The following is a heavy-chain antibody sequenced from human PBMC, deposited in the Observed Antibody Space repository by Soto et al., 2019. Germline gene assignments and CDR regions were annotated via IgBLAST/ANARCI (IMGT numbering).Heavy chain of an antibody. Sequence: QLQLQESGPGLVKPSETLSLTCTVSSGSVNSSNYFWGWIRQPPGKRLEWIGTGYYSGSTYYNPSLKSRVTITVDTSKNQFSPKLSSVAAADTAVYFCARHSGITMIRGVPARTNYFDCWVQGTLVTVSS. J-gene: IGHJ4*02. D-gene: IGHD3-10*01. CDR2: GYYSGST. V-gene: IGHV4-39*01. CDR3: ARHSGITMIRGVPARTNYFDC. CDR1: SGSVNSSNYF.